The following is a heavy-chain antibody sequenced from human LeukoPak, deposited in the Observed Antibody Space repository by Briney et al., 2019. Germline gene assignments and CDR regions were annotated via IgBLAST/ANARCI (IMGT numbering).Heavy chain of an antibody. CDR3: ARGSSAGASLRHDY. D-gene: IGHD1-26*01. CDR2: IKQDGSEE. J-gene: IGHJ4*02. V-gene: IGHV3-7*01. Sequence: GGSLRLSCAASGFTFSRYWMSWVRQAPGKGREWVANIKQDGSEENFVDSVKGRFTISRDNAKKSLYLQMNSLRAGDTAVYYCARGSSAGASLRHDYWGQGTLVTVSS. CDR1: GFTFSRYW.